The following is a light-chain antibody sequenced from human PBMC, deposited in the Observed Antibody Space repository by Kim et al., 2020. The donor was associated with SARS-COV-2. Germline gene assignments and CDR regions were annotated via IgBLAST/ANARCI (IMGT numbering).Light chain of an antibody. Sequence: SPGERATHSCRASQIVSNSYLAWCPQKPGPAPRPVIYGATSRATGVPDRFSGSGSGTDFTLTITRLEPEDFAVYYCQQYGNSPHTFGQGTKVDIK. CDR1: QIVSNSY. V-gene: IGKV3-20*01. CDR2: GAT. CDR3: QQYGNSPHT. J-gene: IGKJ1*01.